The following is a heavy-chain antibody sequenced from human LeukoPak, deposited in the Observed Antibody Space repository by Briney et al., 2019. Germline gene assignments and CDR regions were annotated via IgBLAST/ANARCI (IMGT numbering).Heavy chain of an antibody. CDR3: AKGPYYYDSSGYSRRWFDP. Sequence: GGSLRLSCAASGFTFSSYAMSWVRQAPGKGLEWVSAISGSGGITYYTVSVKGRFTISRDNSKNTLSLQTNSLRAEDTAVYYCAKGPYYYDSSGYSRRWFDPWGQGTLVTVSS. CDR2: ISGSGGIT. V-gene: IGHV3-23*01. D-gene: IGHD3-22*01. CDR1: GFTFSSYA. J-gene: IGHJ5*02.